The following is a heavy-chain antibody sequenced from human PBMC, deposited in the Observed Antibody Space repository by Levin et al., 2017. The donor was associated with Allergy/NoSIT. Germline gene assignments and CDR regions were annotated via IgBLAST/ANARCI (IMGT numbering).Heavy chain of an antibody. CDR1: GFTFSSDW. D-gene: IGHD1-1*01. CDR2: MNEDGSGK. Sequence: GGSLRLSCVASGFTFSSDWMSWVRQAPGKGLEWVANMNEDGSGKYYADSVKGRFVISRDNGKNSLFLQMNTLRVEDTAVYYWEKGIGTAWGQGTLVTVPS. V-gene: IGHV3-7*01. CDR3: EKGIGTA. J-gene: IGHJ5*02.